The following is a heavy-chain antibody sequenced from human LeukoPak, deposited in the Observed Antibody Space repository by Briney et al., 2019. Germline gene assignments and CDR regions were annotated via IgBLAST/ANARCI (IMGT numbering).Heavy chain of an antibody. CDR2: ISSNSSTI. Sequence: GGSLRLSCAASGFTFSSYNMNWVRQAPGKGLEWVSYISSNSSTIYYADSVKGRFTISRDNAKNSLYLQMNSLRAEDTAVYYCARDTVMGYFFDYWGQGTLVTVSS. D-gene: IGHD4-11*01. CDR1: GFTFSSYN. CDR3: ARDTVMGYFFDY. J-gene: IGHJ4*02. V-gene: IGHV3-48*04.